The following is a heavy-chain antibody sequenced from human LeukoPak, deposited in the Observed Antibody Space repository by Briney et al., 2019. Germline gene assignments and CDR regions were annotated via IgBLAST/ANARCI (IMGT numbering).Heavy chain of an antibody. V-gene: IGHV3-30*02. CDR2: IRYDGSNK. CDR3: AKELDSIYYYYGMDV. CDR1: GFTFSSYG. Sequence: GGSLRLSCAASGFTFSSYGMHWVRQAPGKGLEWVAFIRYDGSNKYYADSVEGRFTISRDNSKNTLYLQMNSLRAEDTAVYYCAKELDSIYYYYGMDVWGQGTTVTVSS. D-gene: IGHD3-22*01. J-gene: IGHJ6*02.